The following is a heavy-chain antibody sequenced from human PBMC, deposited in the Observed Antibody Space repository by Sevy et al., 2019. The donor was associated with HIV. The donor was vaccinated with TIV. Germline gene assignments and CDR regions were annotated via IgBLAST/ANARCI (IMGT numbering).Heavy chain of an antibody. D-gene: IGHD6-13*01. CDR2: INQDATAN. J-gene: IGHJ4*02. Sequence: GGSLRLSCVASGFKFNSYWMLWVRQAPGKGLEWVANINQDATANFYADSVGGRFIISRDNVRNSVSLQMNILGVEDTALYYCVRAIATVDSFWGQGTLVTVSS. CDR3: VRAIATVDSF. V-gene: IGHV3-7*01. CDR1: GFKFNSYW.